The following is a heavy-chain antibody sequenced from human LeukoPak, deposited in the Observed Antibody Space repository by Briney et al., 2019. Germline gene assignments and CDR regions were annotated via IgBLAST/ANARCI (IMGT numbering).Heavy chain of an antibody. CDR3: ARDLSPITIFGVALDY. J-gene: IGHJ4*02. V-gene: IGHV1-69*13. D-gene: IGHD3-3*01. CDR2: IIPIFGTA. CDR1: GGTFSSYA. Sequence: GASVKVSCKASGGTFSSYAISWVRQAPGQGLEWMGGIIPIFGTANYAQKFQGRVTITADESTSTAYMELSSLRSEDTAVYYCARDLSPITIFGVALDYWGQGTLVTVSS.